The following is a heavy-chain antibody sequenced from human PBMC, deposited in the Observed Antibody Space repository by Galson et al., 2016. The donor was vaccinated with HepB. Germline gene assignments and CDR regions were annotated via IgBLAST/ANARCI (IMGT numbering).Heavy chain of an antibody. V-gene: IGHV1-58*01. D-gene: IGHD2-21*02. CDR1: GFTFSSSA. J-gene: IGHJ4*02. Sequence: SVKVSCKASGFTFSSSAVQWVRQARGQRLEWMGWIVVGSGNTKYAEKFQERVTITRDMSTSTVYMELTSLSSEDTAVYYCAAWAGGACSRDCTRPLDYWGQ. CDR3: AAWAGGACSRDCTRPLDY. CDR2: IVVGSGNT.